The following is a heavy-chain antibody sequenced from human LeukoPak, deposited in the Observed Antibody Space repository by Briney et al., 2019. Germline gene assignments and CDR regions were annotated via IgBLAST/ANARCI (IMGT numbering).Heavy chain of an antibody. CDR3: AKRGGGSYARTFDY. V-gene: IGHV3-48*01. Sequence: PGGSLRLSCAASGFTFSSYSMNWVRRAPGKGLEWVSYISSSSSTIYYADSVKGRFTISRDNAKNSLYLQMNSLRAEDTAVYYCAKRGGGSYARTFDYWGQGTLVTVSS. CDR1: GFTFSSYS. J-gene: IGHJ4*02. D-gene: IGHD1-26*01. CDR2: ISSSSSTI.